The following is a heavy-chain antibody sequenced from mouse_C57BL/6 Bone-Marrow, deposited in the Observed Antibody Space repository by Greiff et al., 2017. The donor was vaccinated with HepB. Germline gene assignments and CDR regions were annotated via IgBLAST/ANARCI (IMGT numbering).Heavy chain of an antibody. CDR1: GYTFTSYW. CDR2: IDPSDSYT. V-gene: IGHV1-69*01. CDR3: ARELRLGYYFDY. Sequence: QVQLQQPGAELVMPGASVKLSWKASGYTFTSYWMHWVKQRPGQGLEWIGEIDPSDSYTNYNQKFKGKSTLTVDKSSSTAYMQLSSLTSEDSAVYYCARELRLGYYFDYWGQGTTLTVSS. J-gene: IGHJ2*01. D-gene: IGHD3-2*02.